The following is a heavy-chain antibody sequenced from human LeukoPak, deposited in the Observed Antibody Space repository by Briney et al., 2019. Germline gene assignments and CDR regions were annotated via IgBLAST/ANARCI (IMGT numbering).Heavy chain of an antibody. D-gene: IGHD3-22*01. CDR2: IYYSGST. J-gene: IGHJ4*02. CDR3: ARREYYYDTFDY. Sequence: PSETLSLTCTVSGYSISSGYFWGWIRQPPGKGLEWIGYIYYSGSTNYNPSLKSRVTISVDTSKNQFSLKLSSVTAADTAVYYCARREYYYDTFDYWGQGTLVTVSS. CDR1: GYSISSGYF. V-gene: IGHV4-38-2*02.